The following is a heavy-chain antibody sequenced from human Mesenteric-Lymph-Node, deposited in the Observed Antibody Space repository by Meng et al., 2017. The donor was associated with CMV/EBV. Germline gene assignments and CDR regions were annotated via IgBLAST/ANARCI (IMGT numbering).Heavy chain of an antibody. Sequence: GTFYGYAITWVRQAPGQGLEWVGGIIPVIPSTNYAQKFQGRVTITADRSSNTAYMELSSLTSEDTAVYYCATFTDFWSGYYRGWLDPWGQGTLVTVSS. V-gene: IGHV1-69*06. J-gene: IGHJ5*02. CDR1: GTFYGYA. CDR2: IIPVIPST. CDR3: ATFTDFWSGYYRGWLDP. D-gene: IGHD3-3*01.